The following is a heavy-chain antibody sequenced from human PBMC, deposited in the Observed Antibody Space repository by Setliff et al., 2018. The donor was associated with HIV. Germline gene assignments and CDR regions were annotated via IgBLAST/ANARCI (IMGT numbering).Heavy chain of an antibody. J-gene: IGHJ5*02. CDR1: GFTVSSNY. V-gene: IGHV3-66*02. D-gene: IGHD6-19*01. CDR3: AREAGYGEQWLISGFP. Sequence: SLRLSCAASGFTVSSNYMSWVRQAPGKGLEWVSVIYSGYSTYYADSVKGRFTISRDNSKNTLYLQMNSLRVDDTAVYYCAREAGYGEQWLISGFPWGQGTLVTVSS. CDR2: IYSGYST.